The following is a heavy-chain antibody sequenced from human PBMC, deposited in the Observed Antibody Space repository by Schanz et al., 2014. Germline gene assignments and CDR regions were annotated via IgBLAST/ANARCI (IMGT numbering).Heavy chain of an antibody. D-gene: IGHD2-15*01. CDR1: GGSVSGYF. Sequence: VQLQQWGAGRLRPAETLSLTCAVYGGSVSGYFWTWIRQSPRKGLEWIGEINYSGSAHYNPSLTSRLTISMDASKSQLSLKMKSVSAADTAVYYCARGGRYCSGGGCHYPCNYYGMDVWGQGTTVTVSS. CDR2: INYSGSA. J-gene: IGHJ6*02. V-gene: IGHV4-34*01. CDR3: ARGGRYCSGGGCHYPCNYYGMDV.